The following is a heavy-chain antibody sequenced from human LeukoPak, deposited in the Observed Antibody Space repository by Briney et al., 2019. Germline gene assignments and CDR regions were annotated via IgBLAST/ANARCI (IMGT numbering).Heavy chain of an antibody. D-gene: IGHD3-3*02. CDR1: GYSFTNYA. V-gene: IGHV7-4-1*02. CDR3: ARHLPGLRRRISWFDP. J-gene: IGHJ5*02. Sequence: ASVKVSCKGSGYSFTNYAMNWVRQAPGQGLEWMGWININTGNPTYAQGFTGRIVFSLDTSVSTAYLQISSLKAEDTAVYYCARHLPGLRRRISWFDPWGQGTLVTVSS. CDR2: ININTGNP.